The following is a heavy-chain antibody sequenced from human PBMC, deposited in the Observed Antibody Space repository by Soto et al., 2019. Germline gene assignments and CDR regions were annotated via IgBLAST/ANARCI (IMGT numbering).Heavy chain of an antibody. V-gene: IGHV3-11*01. CDR2: ISSSGTTI. Sequence: GGSLRLSCAASGYTLSDYYMSWIRQAPGKGLEWVSYISSSGTTIYYADSVKGPFILSRDHAKNSLYLQMNSLRAEDTAVYYCPGHRSRNLREAYSLWGQGTLVTVSS. CDR3: PGHRSRNLREAYSL. CDR1: GYTLSDYY. J-gene: IGHJ4*02. D-gene: IGHD1-26*01.